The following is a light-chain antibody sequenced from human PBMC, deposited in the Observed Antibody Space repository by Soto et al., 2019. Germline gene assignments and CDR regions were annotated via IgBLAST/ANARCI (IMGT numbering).Light chain of an antibody. CDR2: GPS. CDR1: QSVSSTY. J-gene: IGKJ1*01. V-gene: IGKV3D-20*02. CDR3: QQRRRT. Sequence: EIMMTHSPAALSVTTKERATLSCRASQSVSSTYLGWYQQKPGQAPRLLIYGPSTRATGIPARFSGSGSGTDFTLTISSLEPEDFAVSYWQQRRRTFGQGTKVDI.